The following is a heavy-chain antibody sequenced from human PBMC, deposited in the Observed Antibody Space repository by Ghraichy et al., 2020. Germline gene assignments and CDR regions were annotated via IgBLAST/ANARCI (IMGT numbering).Heavy chain of an antibody. CDR3: TRAAGIAVAGSD. CDR1: GFTFSSYW. CDR2: IKQDGSEK. V-gene: IGHV3-7*03. Sequence: GESLNISCAASGFTFSSYWMSWVRQAPGKGLEWVANIKQDGSEKYYVDSLKGRFTISRDNAKNSLYLQMNNLRAEDTAVYYCTRAAGIAVAGSDWGQGTLVTVSS. D-gene: IGHD6-19*01. J-gene: IGHJ4*02.